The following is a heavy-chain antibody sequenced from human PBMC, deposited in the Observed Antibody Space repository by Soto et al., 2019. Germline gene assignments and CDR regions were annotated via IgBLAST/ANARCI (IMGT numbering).Heavy chain of an antibody. D-gene: IGHD5-12*01. CDR2: ISGSGGST. V-gene: IGHV3-23*01. J-gene: IGHJ4*02. CDR1: GFTFSSYA. Sequence: GGSLRLSCAASGFTFSSYAMSWVRQAPGKGLEWVSAISGSGGSTYYADSVKGRFTISRDNSKNTLYLQMNSLRAEDTAVYYCAKGGSGYDHANFEYWGKGTLVNVSA. CDR3: AKGGSGYDHANFEY.